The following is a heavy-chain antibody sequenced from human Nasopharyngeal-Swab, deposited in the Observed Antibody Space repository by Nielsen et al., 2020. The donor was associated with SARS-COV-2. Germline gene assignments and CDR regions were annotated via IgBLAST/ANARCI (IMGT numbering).Heavy chain of an antibody. CDR3: ASRGSYGDYAFDY. V-gene: IGHV5-51*01. CDR1: GYSFTSYW. J-gene: IGHJ4*02. CDR2: IYPVDSDT. Sequence: GEAVKISCQGSGYSFTSYWIGWVRQMPGKGLEWMGIIYPVDSDTRYSPSFQGQVTISADKSISTAYLQWSSLKASDTAMYYCASRGSYGDYAFDYWGQGTLVTVSS. D-gene: IGHD4-17*01.